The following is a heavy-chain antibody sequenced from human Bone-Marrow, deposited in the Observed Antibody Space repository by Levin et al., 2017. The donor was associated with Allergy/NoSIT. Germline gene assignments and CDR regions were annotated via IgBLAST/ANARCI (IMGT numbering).Heavy chain of an antibody. CDR3: ARVAGYSFGSSFDH. V-gene: IGHV4-30-2*01. CDR1: GGSISSGGYS. CDR2: IYLSGST. J-gene: IGHJ4*02. D-gene: IGHD5-18*01. Sequence: PSETLSLTCAVSGGSISSGGYSWSWIRQPPGKGLEWIGNIYLSGSTNDNPSLKSRVTISVDRSKNQFSLKLSSVTAADTAVYYCARVAGYSFGSSFDHWGQGTLVTVSS.